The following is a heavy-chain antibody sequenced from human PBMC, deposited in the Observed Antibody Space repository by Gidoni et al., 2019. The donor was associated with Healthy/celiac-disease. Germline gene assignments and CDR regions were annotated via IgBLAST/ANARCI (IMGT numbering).Heavy chain of an antibody. D-gene: IGHD1-26*01. Sequence: QVQLQQWGAGLLKPSETLSLTCAVYGGSFSGYYWSWIRQPPGKGLEWIGEINHSGSTNYNPSLKSRVTISVDTSKNQFSLKLSSVTAADTAVYYCARRFVGATTLDYWGQGTLVTVSS. CDR1: GGSFSGYY. V-gene: IGHV4-34*01. CDR3: ARRFVGATTLDY. J-gene: IGHJ4*02. CDR2: INHSGST.